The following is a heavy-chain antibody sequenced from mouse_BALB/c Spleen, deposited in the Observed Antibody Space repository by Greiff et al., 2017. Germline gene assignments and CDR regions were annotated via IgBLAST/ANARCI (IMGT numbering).Heavy chain of an antibody. J-gene: IGHJ2*01. CDR1: GFDFSRYW. D-gene: IGHD1-2*01. CDR2: INPDSSTI. Sequence: EVQLQQSGGGLVQPGGSLKLSCAASGFDFSRYWMSWVRQAPGKGLEWIGEINPDSSTINYTPSLKDKFIISRDNAKNTLYLQMSKVRSEDTALYYCARLKNGLGLDYWGQGTTLTVSS. V-gene: IGHV4-1*02. CDR3: ARLKNGLGLDY.